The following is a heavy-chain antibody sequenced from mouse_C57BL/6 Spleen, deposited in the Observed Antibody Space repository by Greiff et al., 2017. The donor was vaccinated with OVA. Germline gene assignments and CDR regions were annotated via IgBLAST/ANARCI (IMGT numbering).Heavy chain of an antibody. J-gene: IGHJ3*01. Sequence: VQRVESGAELAKPGASVKLSCKASGYTFTSYWMHWVKQRPGQGLEWIGYINPSSGYTKYNQKFKDKATLTADKSSSTAYMQLSSLTYEDSAVYYCARPFYYYGSSSPFAYWGQGTLVTVSA. CDR1: GYTFTSYW. CDR3: ARPFYYYGSSSPFAY. V-gene: IGHV1-7*01. D-gene: IGHD1-1*01. CDR2: INPSSGYT.